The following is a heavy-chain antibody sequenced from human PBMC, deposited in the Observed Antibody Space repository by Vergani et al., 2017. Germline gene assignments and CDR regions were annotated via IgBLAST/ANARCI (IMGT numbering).Heavy chain of an antibody. CDR3: AGSRISDGAGSPDY. J-gene: IGHJ4*02. V-gene: IGHV4-59*02. CDR1: GASVNSYY. Sequence: QVKLQESGPGLVKPSETLSLTCTVSGASVNSYYWSWIRQPPGKGLEWMGYVSFRGDTLYDPSVKGRMTISLNTSSNQFSLYLTSVTAADTAVYYCAGSRISDGAGSPDYWGQETLVTVSS. CDR2: VSFRGDT. D-gene: IGHD3-10*01.